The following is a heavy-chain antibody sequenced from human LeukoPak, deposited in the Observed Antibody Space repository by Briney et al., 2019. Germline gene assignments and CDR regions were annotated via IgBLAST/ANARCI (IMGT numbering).Heavy chain of an antibody. J-gene: IGHJ4*02. CDR1: GYTFTSYY. D-gene: IGHD3-22*01. CDR3: ARVGKLYDSSGYNDY. CDR2: INPSGGST. V-gene: IGHV1-46*01. Sequence: ASVTVSCKASGYTFTSYYMHWVRQAPGQGLEWMGIINPSGGSTSYAQKFQGRVTMTRDTSTSTVYMELSSLRSEDTAVYYCARVGKLYDSSGYNDYWGQGTLVTVSS.